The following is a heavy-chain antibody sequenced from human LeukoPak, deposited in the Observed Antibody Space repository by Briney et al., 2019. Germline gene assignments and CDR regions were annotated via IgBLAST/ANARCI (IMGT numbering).Heavy chain of an antibody. V-gene: IGHV3-48*02. J-gene: IGHJ4*02. CDR2: ISSSTSII. Sequence: GGSLRLSCAASGFTFSDYAMSWVRQAPGKGLEWVSYISSSTSIIYYADSVKGRFTISRDKAKNSLYLQMNSLRDEDTAVYYCARDPSTGTATYFDYWGQGTLVTVSS. CDR1: GFTFSDYA. CDR3: ARDPSTGTATYFDY. D-gene: IGHD4-17*01.